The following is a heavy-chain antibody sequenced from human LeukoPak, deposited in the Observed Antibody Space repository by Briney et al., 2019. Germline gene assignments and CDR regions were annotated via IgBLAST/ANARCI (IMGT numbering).Heavy chain of an antibody. CDR3: ARDGAFYGSGSDRSGY. V-gene: IGHV1-18*01. CDR1: GYTFTSYG. Sequence: ASVKVSCKASGYTFTSYGISWVRQAPGQGLEWMGWISAYNGNTNYAQKLQGRVTMTTDTSTSTAYMELRSLRSDDTAVYYCARDGAFYGSGSDRSGYWGQGTLVTVSS. J-gene: IGHJ4*02. D-gene: IGHD3-10*01. CDR2: ISAYNGNT.